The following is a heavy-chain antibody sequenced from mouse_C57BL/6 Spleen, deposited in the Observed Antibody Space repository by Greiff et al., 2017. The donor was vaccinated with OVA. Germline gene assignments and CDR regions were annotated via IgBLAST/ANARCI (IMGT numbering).Heavy chain of an antibody. Sequence: EVQGVESGGGLVKPGGSLKLSCAASGFTFSDYGMHWVRQAPEKGLEWVAYISSGSSTIYYADTVKGRFTISRDNAKNTLFLQMTSLRSEDTAMYYCARGANWAYYYAMDYWGQGTSVTVSS. D-gene: IGHD4-1*01. V-gene: IGHV5-17*01. CDR2: ISSGSSTI. CDR1: GFTFSDYG. CDR3: ARGANWAYYYAMDY. J-gene: IGHJ4*01.